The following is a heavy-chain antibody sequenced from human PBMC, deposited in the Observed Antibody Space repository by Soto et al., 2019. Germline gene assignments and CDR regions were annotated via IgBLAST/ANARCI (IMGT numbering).Heavy chain of an antibody. CDR1: GFTFNSYA. V-gene: IGHV3-23*01. J-gene: IGHJ5*02. D-gene: IGHD3-10*01. CDR2: ISGSGVST. Sequence: RRLSCAASGFTFNSYAMNWVRQAPGKGLEWVSGISGSGVSTYYADSVKGRFTISRDNSKDTLYLQMNSLRGEDTAVYYCAGQRSPEGWFDPWGQGTLVTVSS. CDR3: AGQRSPEGWFDP.